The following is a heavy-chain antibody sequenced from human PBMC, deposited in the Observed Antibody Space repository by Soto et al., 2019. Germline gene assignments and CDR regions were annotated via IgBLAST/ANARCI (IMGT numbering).Heavy chain of an antibody. CDR2: IFNSGST. J-gene: IGHJ5*02. CDR1: GGSISSLD. V-gene: IGHV4-59*12. D-gene: IGHD5-18*01. Sequence: PSETLSLTCTVSGGSISSLDWTWIRQPPGKGLEWIGYIFNSGSTIYNPSLKSRVTISVDKSKNQISLKLSSVTVADTAVYYCARGRDTAMVSKGNWFDPWGQGTPVTVSS. CDR3: ARGRDTAMVSKGNWFDP.